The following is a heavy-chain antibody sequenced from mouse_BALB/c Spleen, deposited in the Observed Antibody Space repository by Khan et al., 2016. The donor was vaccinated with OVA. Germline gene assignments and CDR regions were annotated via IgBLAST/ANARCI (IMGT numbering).Heavy chain of an antibody. J-gene: IGHJ3*01. CDR1: GYSFTTYY. V-gene: IGHV1S135*01. D-gene: IGHD2-2*01. Sequence: VQLQQSGPELMKPGTSVKISCKASGYSFTTYYIHWVIQTHGKSLAWIGYIDPFSGGTTYNQKFKGKATLTVDKSSSTAYIHLSNLTSEDSAVYYCTRHGYVAWFTYWGQGTLVTVSA. CDR2: IDPFSGGT. CDR3: TRHGYVAWFTY.